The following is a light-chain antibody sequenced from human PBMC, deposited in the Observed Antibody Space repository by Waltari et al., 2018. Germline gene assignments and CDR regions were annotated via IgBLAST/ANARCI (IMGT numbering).Light chain of an antibody. CDR2: SAS. CDR1: QNILYSSNNKNY. Sequence: DIVMTQSPDSLAVSLDERATINCKSSQNILYSSNNKNYLAWFQQKPGQTPKLLIYSASTRGSGVPERFSGSGSGTDFTLTINSLQAEDVAVYYCQQYYSAPITFGQGTRLEIK. CDR3: QQYYSAPIT. J-gene: IGKJ5*01. V-gene: IGKV4-1*01.